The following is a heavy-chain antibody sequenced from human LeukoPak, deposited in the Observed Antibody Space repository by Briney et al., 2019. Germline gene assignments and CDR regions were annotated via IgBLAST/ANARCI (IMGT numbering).Heavy chain of an antibody. CDR1: GYTLTELS. CDR2: FDPEDGET. V-gene: IGHV1-24*01. CDR3: ATFTTTYYYDSSGYYPD. J-gene: IGHJ4*02. D-gene: IGHD3-22*01. Sequence: ASVKVSCKVSGYTLTELSMHWVRQAPGKGLEWMGGFDPEDGETIYAQKFQGRVTMTEDTSTDTAYMELSSLRSEDTAVYYCATFTTTYYYDSSGYYPDWGQGTLVTVSP.